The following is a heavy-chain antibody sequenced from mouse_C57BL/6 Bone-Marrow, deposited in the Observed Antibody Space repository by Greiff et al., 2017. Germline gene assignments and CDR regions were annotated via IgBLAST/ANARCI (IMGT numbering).Heavy chain of an antibody. D-gene: IGHD2-4*01. Sequence: QVQLQQSGAELARPGASVKLSCKASGYTFTSYGISWVKQRTGQGLEWIGEIYPRGGNTYYNEKFKGKATLTADKSSSTAYMELRSLTSEDSAVYFCAYYDHYYAMDYWGQGTSVTVSS. J-gene: IGHJ4*01. V-gene: IGHV1-81*01. CDR1: GYTFTSYG. CDR2: IYPRGGNT. CDR3: AYYDHYYAMDY.